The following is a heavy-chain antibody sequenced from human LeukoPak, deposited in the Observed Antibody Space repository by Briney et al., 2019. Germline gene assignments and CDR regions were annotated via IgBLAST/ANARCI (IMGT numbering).Heavy chain of an antibody. CDR2: ISFDGSNK. V-gene: IGHV3-30-3*01. CDR3: AKDLRITGTPGAFDI. Sequence: PGGSLRLSCAASGFTFSSYVMHWVRQAPGKGLEWVAVISFDGSNKYYADSVKGRFTISRDNSKNTLYLQMNSLRAEDTAVYYCAKDLRITGTPGAFDIWGQGTMVTVSS. CDR1: GFTFSSYV. J-gene: IGHJ3*02. D-gene: IGHD1-7*01.